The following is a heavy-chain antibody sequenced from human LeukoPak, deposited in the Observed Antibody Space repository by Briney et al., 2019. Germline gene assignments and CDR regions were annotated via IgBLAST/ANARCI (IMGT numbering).Heavy chain of an antibody. J-gene: IGHJ4*02. D-gene: IGHD3-22*01. CDR2: IKPDGSER. CDR3: ESDLNHDSGG. CDR1: GFSFSATW. Sequence: GGSLRLSCAASGFSFSATWMTWVRQAPGKGLECVANIKPDGSERYYLDSVKCRFTASRDNAKTSLYLQMNSLRVEDTATYYCESDLNHDSGGWGQGTLVTVSS. V-gene: IGHV3-7*01.